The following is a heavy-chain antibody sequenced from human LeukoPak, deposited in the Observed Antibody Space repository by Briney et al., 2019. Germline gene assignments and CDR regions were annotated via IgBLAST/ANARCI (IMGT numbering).Heavy chain of an antibody. J-gene: IGHJ4*02. CDR1: GVTFSSYS. CDR3: VYYSGTYGFDS. D-gene: IGHD1-26*01. Sequence: QTGGSLRLSCAASGVTFSSYSMNWVRQAPGKGLEWVANIRQDGSEKYYIGSVTGRFTISRDNAKNLLYLQMSSLRVEDTAVYYCVYYSGTYGFDSWGQGTRVTVSS. V-gene: IGHV3-7*03. CDR2: IRQDGSEK.